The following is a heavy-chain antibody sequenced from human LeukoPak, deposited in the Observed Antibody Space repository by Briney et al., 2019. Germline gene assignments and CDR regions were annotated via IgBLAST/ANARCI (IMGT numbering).Heavy chain of an antibody. J-gene: IGHJ3*02. D-gene: IGHD6-19*01. CDR1: GGSISSRSYY. CDR2: FYYSGTT. V-gene: IGHV4-39*01. CDR3: VRHGGTSDWYNAFDI. Sequence: NPSETLSLTCTVSGGSISSRSYYWGWIRQPPGKGLEWIGTFYYSGTTYYNPSLKSRGTISVDTSKNQFSLKLSSVTAADTGVYYCVRHGGTSDWYNAFDIWGQGTMVTVSS.